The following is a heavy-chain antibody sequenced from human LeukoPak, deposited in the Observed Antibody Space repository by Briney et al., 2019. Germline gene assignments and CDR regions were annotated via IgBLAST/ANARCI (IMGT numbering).Heavy chain of an antibody. V-gene: IGHV3-23*01. J-gene: IGHJ4*02. CDR1: GFTFSSYA. CDR2: ISDSDGNT. Sequence: GGSLRLSCAASGFTFSSYAMSWVRQAPGKGLEWVSAISDSDGNTYYADSVKGRFTISRDNSKNTLYLQMNSLRAEDTAVYYCASALRIYYYFDYWGQGTLVTVSP. D-gene: IGHD1-26*01. CDR3: ASALRIYYYFDY.